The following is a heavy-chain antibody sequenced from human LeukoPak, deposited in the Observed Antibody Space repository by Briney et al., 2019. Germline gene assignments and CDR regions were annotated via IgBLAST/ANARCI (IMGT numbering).Heavy chain of an antibody. V-gene: IGHV1-18*01. CDR1: DYTFTSYG. CDR3: ARDRYRQWLAPPNYYGMDV. CDR2: ISAYNGNT. D-gene: IGHD6-19*01. J-gene: IGHJ6*02. Sequence: ASVRVSGKASDYTFTSYGISWVCQAPGQGLEWMGWISAYNGNTNHAQKLQGRVTMTTDTSTSTAYMELRSLRSDDTAVYYCARDRYRQWLAPPNYYGMDVWGQGTTVTVSS.